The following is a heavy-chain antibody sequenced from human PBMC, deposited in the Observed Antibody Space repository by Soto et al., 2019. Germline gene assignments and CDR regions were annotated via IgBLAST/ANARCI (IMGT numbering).Heavy chain of an antibody. CDR2: ISYDGTNN. J-gene: IGHJ6*02. Sequence: QVQLVESGGGEVPPGRSLTISCAASGFTFSTYGMHWVRQTPGKRLEWVAVISYDGTNNFYADSVKGRFIIYRDNFKNTLTLQMNSLRADDTAVYSCAKDLQSYGDYDYYCYGMDVWRLGTRVTVSS. CDR3: AKDLQSYGDYDYYCYGMDV. D-gene: IGHD4-17*01. CDR1: GFTFSTYG. V-gene: IGHV3-30*18.